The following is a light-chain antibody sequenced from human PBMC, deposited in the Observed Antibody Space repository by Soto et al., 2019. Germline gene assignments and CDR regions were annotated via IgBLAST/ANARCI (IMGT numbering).Light chain of an antibody. V-gene: IGKV2-28*01. CDR2: LGS. CDR1: QTLLHSNGYNY. CDR3: MQSLQTPWT. Sequence: DIVMTQSPLSLPVTPGEPASISCRSSQTLLHSNGYNYLDWYLQKPGQSPQLLISLGSNRASGVPDKFSGSGSGTDFTLKISRVGAEDVGVYYCMQSLQTPWTFGQGTNVGIK. J-gene: IGKJ1*01.